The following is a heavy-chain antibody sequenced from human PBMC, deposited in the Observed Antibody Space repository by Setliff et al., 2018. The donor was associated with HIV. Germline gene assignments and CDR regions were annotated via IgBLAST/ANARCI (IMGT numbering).Heavy chain of an antibody. J-gene: IGHJ3*02. V-gene: IGHV4-61*02. D-gene: IGHD3-10*01. CDR3: VRDPPLITYGPDHPFDI. CDR1: GGSFSSGSYY. CDR2: IYTSGST. Sequence: SETLSLTCTVSGGSFSSGSYYWSWIRQSAGKGLEWIGRIYTSGSTNYNPSLKSRVTISLDTSKNQFSLKLTSVTAADTAVYYCVRDPPLITYGPDHPFDIWGQGTMVTVSS.